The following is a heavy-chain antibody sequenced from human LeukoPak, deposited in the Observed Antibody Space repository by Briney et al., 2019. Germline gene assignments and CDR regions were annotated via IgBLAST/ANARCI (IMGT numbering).Heavy chain of an antibody. CDR1: GFTFRSYG. CDR3: ARDPSITIFGVAYNNNWFDP. Sequence: GGSLRLSCAASGFTFRSYGMHWVRQAPGKGLEWVAVIWYDGSNKYYADSVKGRFTISRDNSKNTLYLQMNSLRAEDTAVYYCARDPSITIFGVAYNNNWFDPCGQGTLVTVSS. V-gene: IGHV3-33*01. CDR2: IWYDGSNK. D-gene: IGHD3-3*01. J-gene: IGHJ5*02.